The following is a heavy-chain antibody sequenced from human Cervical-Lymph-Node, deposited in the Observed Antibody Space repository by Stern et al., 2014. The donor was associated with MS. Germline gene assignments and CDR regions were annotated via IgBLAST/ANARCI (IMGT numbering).Heavy chain of an antibody. J-gene: IGHJ4*02. Sequence: EGQLVQSGGGLVQPGRSLRLSCAASGFTFDDYAMHWVRQAPGKGLEWVSGISWNSGSIGYADSVKGRFTISRDNAKNSLYLQMNSLRAEDTALYYCAKDPTAMVRGVIDYWGQGTLVTVSS. V-gene: IGHV3-9*01. CDR2: ISWNSGSI. D-gene: IGHD3-10*01. CDR1: GFTFDDYA. CDR3: AKDPTAMVRGVIDY.